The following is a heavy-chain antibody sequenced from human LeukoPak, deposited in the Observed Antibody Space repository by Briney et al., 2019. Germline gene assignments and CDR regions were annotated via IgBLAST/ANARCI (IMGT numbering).Heavy chain of an antibody. D-gene: IGHD2-2*01. CDR3: ARDEWWEGYCSSTSCRGYGSGSYYDY. V-gene: IGHV1-18*01. CDR2: ISAYNGNT. Sequence: ASVKVSCKASGYTFTSYGISWVRQAPGQGLEWMGWISAYNGNTNYAQKLQGRVTMTTDTSTSTAYMELRSLRSDDTAVYYCARDEWWEGYCSSTSCRGYGSGSYYDYWGQGTLVTVSS. J-gene: IGHJ4*02. CDR1: GYTFTSYG.